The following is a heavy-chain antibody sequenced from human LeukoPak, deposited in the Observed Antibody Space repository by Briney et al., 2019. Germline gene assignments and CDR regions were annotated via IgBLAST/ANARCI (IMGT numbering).Heavy chain of an antibody. J-gene: IGHJ3*02. CDR3: ARELEWTRYYDSSGYSAFDI. V-gene: IGHV4-59*01. CDR2: IYYSGST. CDR1: GGSISSYY. Sequence: SETLSLTCTVSGGSISSYYWSWIRQPPGKGLEWIGYIYYSGSTNYNPSLKSRVTISVDTSKNQFSLKLSSVTAADTAVYYCARELEWTRYYDSSGYSAFDIWGQGTMVTVPS. D-gene: IGHD3-22*01.